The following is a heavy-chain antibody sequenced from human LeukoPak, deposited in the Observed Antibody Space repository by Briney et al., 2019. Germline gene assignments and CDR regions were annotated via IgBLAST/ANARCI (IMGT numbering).Heavy chain of an antibody. V-gene: IGHV4-39*01. CDR2: IYYSGST. Sequence: SQTLSLTCTVSGGSISSGDYYWGWIRQPPGKGLEWIGSIYYSGSTYYNPSLKSRVTISVDTSKNQFSLKLSSVTAADTAVYYCARLNRVDTTMVGRGGAFDIWGQGTMVTVSS. CDR1: GGSISSGDYY. J-gene: IGHJ3*02. CDR3: ARLNRVDTTMVGRGGAFDI. D-gene: IGHD5-18*01.